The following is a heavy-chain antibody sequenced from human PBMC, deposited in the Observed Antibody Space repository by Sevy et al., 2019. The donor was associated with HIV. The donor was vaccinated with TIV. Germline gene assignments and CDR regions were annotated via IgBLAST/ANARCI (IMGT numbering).Heavy chain of an antibody. Sequence: GGSLRLSCAASGFTFSSYAMSWVRQAPGKGLEWVSAISGSGGSTYYADSVKGRFTISRDNSKNTLDLQMNSLRAEDTAVYYCAKEEGYSSGWYGDYYYYYGMDVWGQGTTVTVSS. V-gene: IGHV3-23*01. CDR1: GFTFSSYA. CDR3: AKEEGYSSGWYGDYYYYYGMDV. J-gene: IGHJ6*02. CDR2: ISGSGGST. D-gene: IGHD6-19*01.